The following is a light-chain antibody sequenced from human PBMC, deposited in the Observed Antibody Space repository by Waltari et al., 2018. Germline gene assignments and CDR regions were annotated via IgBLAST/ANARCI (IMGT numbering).Light chain of an antibody. CDR3: QQYYSWPPLT. Sequence: EIVMTQSPATLSVSPGESATLSCRASRSVSSNLAWYQQTPGQAPRLLIYAASTRATGIPARFSGSGSGTEFTLTISSLQSEDFAVYFCQQYYSWPPLTFGGGNTVEIK. V-gene: IGKV3-15*01. CDR1: RSVSSN. CDR2: AAS. J-gene: IGKJ4*01.